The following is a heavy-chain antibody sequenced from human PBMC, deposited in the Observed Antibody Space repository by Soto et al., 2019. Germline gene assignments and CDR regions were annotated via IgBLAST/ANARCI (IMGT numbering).Heavy chain of an antibody. CDR1: CGSLSNSSYY. Sequence: SETLSLTFTGSCGSLSNSSYYLGWIRQPPGKGLEWIGSIYYSGSTYYNPSLKSRVTISVDTSKNQFSLKLSSVTAADTAVYYCASQAGFYYYYGMDVWGQGTTVT. D-gene: IGHD6-19*01. V-gene: IGHV4-39*01. CDR2: IYYSGST. CDR3: ASQAGFYYYYGMDV. J-gene: IGHJ6*02.